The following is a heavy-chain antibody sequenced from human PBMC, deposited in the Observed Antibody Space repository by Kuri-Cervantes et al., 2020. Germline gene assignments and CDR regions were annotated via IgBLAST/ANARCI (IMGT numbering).Heavy chain of an antibody. CDR1: GFTFSSYA. Sequence: GESLKISCAASGFTFSSYAMSWVRQAPGKGLEWVSAISGSGGSTYYADSVKGRFTISRDISKNTLYLQMSSLRAEDTAVYYCASGGVVPAALFVYWGQGTLVTVSS. CDR2: ISGSGGST. V-gene: IGHV3-23*01. D-gene: IGHD2-2*01. J-gene: IGHJ4*02. CDR3: ASGGVVPAALFVY.